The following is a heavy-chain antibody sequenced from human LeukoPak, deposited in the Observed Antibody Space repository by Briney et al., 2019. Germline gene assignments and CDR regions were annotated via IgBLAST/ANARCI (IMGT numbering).Heavy chain of an antibody. D-gene: IGHD4-17*01. CDR3: ARRTYGNWFDP. V-gene: IGHV4-39*01. CDR2: IYYSGST. CDR1: GGSISSSSYY. J-gene: IGHJ5*02. Sequence: PSETLSLTCTVSGGSISSSSYYWGWIRQPPGKGLEWIGSIYYSGSTYYNPSLKSRVTVSLDTSKNQFSLMLTSVTAADAAVYYCARRTYGNWFDPWGQGTLVTVSS.